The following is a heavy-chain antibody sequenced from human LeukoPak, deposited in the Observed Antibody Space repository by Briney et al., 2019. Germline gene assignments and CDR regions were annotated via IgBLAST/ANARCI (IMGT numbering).Heavy chain of an antibody. V-gene: IGHV7-4-1*02. CDR2: INTNTGNP. CDR1: GYTFTSYA. D-gene: IGHD4-17*01. Sequence: GASVKVSCKASGYTFTSYAMNWVRQAPGQGLEWMGWINTNTGNPTYAQGFTGRFVFSLDTSASTAYLQISSLKAEDTAVYYCARAPPATTVTTRRKSDLDYWGQGTLVTVSS. J-gene: IGHJ4*02. CDR3: ARAPPATTVTTRRKSDLDY.